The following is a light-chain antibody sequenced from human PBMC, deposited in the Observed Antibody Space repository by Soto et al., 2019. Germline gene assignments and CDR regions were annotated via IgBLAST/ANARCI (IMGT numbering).Light chain of an antibody. Sequence: IVLTQSPGTLSFSPGERATLSCRXSQSLSNNIYLAWYQKKPGQAPRFIIYGASSRATGIPNRFSGSGSGTDFTLTISRLEPDDVGVYYCQQRANWPLTFGGGTKVDI. CDR2: GAS. CDR1: QSLSNNIY. CDR3: QQRANWPLT. J-gene: IGKJ4*01. V-gene: IGKV3D-20*02.